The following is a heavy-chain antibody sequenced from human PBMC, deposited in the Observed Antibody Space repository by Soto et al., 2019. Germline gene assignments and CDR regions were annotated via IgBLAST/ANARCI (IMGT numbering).Heavy chain of an antibody. D-gene: IGHD3-3*01. J-gene: IGHJ4*02. CDR2: ISGSGGST. Sequence: EVQLLESGGGLVQPGGSLRLSCAASGFTFSSYAMSWVRQAPGKGLEWVSAISGSGGSTYYADSVKGRFTISRDNSKNTLYLQMNSLRAEDTVLYYCAKLGTYYDFWSGYYLDYWGQGTLVTVSS. CDR1: GFTFSSYA. CDR3: AKLGTYYDFWSGYYLDY. V-gene: IGHV3-23*01.